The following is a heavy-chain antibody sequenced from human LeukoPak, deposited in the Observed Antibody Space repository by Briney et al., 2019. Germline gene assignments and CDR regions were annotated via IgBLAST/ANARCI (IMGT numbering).Heavy chain of an antibody. CDR2: IKQDGSRK. CDR3: ARGDGGGTTNGGYYFNY. Sequence: PGGSLRLSCAASGVTFSSSWMSWVRQAPGKGLEWVANIKQDGSRKLYVDSVQGRFTISRDNAKNSLYLQMNSLRAEDTAVYYCARGDGGGTTNGGYYFNYWGQGTLVTVSS. CDR1: GVTFSSSW. V-gene: IGHV3-7*01. J-gene: IGHJ4*02. D-gene: IGHD2-8*01.